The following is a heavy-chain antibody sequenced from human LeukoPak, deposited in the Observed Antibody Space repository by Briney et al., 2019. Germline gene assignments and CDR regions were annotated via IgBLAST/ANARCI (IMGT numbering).Heavy chain of an antibody. J-gene: IGHJ6*04. V-gene: IGHV4-59*01. D-gene: IGHD3-10*02. CDR2: IYYTET. CDR3: AELGITMIGGV. Sequence: ASETLSLTCTVSGGSISSYYWSWIRQSPGKGLEWIGYIYYTETSYNPSLKSRVTISADTSKNQFSLKLYSVTAADTAVYYCAELGITMIGGVWGKGTTVTISS. CDR1: GGSISSYY.